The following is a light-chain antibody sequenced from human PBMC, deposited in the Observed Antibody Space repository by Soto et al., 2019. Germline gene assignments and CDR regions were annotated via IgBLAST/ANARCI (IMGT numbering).Light chain of an antibody. Sequence: EIVLTQSPDTLSLSPGERATLSCRASQSISATYLAWYQQKPGQAPRLVIYDTSRGATGIPDRFSGSGSGADFTLTISRLEPEDFAVYYCQHYGSSVWTCGQGTKVDIK. CDR2: DTS. CDR1: QSISATY. V-gene: IGKV3-20*01. CDR3: QHYGSSVWT. J-gene: IGKJ1*01.